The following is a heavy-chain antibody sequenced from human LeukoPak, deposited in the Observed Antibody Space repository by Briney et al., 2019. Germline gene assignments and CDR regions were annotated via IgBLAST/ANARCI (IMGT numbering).Heavy chain of an antibody. J-gene: IGHJ4*02. CDR1: GGSISSSSYY. Sequence: SETLSLTCTVSGGSISSSSYYWGWIRQPPGKGLEWIGSIYYSGSTYYNPSLKSRVTIYVDTSKNQFSLKLSSVTAVDTAVYYCASTSGSYDYWGQGTLVTVSS. CDR3: ASTSGSYDY. V-gene: IGHV4-39*01. CDR2: IYYSGST. D-gene: IGHD1-26*01.